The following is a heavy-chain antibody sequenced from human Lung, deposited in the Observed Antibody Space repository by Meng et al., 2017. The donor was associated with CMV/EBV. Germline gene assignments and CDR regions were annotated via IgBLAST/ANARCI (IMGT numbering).Heavy chain of an antibody. D-gene: IGHD3-10*01. CDR3: ATGATLEY. CDR2: ISSTSAYI. Sequence: GGSLRLSCAASGFTFSSYRINWVRQAPGKGLEWVASISSTSAYIYYAESVEGRFIISRDNAKSSLYLTMDNLAVEDTAVYYCATGATLEYWGQGTLVTGYS. CDR1: GFTFSSYR. V-gene: IGHV3-21*01. J-gene: IGHJ4*02.